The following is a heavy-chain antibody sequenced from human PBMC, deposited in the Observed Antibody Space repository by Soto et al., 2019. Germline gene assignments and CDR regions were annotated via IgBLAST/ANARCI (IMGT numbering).Heavy chain of an antibody. J-gene: IGHJ1*01. Sequence: GGSLRLSCAASGFTFSVYAMSWVRQAPGKGLEWVSAISSNGGRAFYADSLRGRFTISRDNSKSALYLQMNNLRAEDTAIYYCPKYSELQYEAYIQKWGQGTLLTVSS. CDR2: ISSNGGRA. CDR1: GFTFSVYA. V-gene: IGHV3-23*01. D-gene: IGHD1-7*01. CDR3: PKYSELQYEAYIQK.